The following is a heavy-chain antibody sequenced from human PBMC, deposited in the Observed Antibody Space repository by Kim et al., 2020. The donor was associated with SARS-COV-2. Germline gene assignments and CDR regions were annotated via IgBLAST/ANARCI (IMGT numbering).Heavy chain of an antibody. D-gene: IGHD1-26*01. CDR1: GGTFSSYT. J-gene: IGHJ4*02. CDR2: IIPILGIA. CDR3: ARGPGIVGATTTAPFDY. Sequence: SVKVSCKASGGTFSSYTISWVRQAPGQGLEWMGRIIPILGIANYAQKFQGRVTITADKSTSTAYMELSSLRSEDTAVYYCARGPGIVGATTTAPFDYWGQGTLVTVSS. V-gene: IGHV1-69*02.